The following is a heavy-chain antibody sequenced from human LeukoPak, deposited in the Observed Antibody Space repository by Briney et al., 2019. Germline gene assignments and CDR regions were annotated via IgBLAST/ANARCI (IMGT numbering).Heavy chain of an antibody. Sequence: PSETLSLTCTVSGGSISSYYWSWIRQPPGKGLEWIGYIYYSGSTNYNPSLKSRVTISVDTSKNQFSLKLSSVTAADTAVYYCARAKASRGMVTIHDYWGQGTLVTVSS. J-gene: IGHJ4*02. CDR2: IYYSGST. CDR1: GGSISSYY. CDR3: ARAKASRGMVTIHDY. D-gene: IGHD5-24*01. V-gene: IGHV4-59*01.